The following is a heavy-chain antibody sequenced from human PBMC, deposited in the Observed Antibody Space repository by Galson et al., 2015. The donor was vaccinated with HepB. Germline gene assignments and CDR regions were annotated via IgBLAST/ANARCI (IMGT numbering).Heavy chain of an antibody. V-gene: IGHV2-5*02. J-gene: IGHJ4*02. CDR3: AHAQYYYDSSGHHRLYYFDY. CDR2: IYWDDDK. Sequence: PALVKPTQTLTLTCTFSGFSLSTSGVGVGWIRQPPGKALEWLALIYWDDDKRYSPSLKSRLTITKDTSKNQVVLTMTNMDPVDTATYYCAHAQYYYDSSGHHRLYYFDYWGQGTLVTVSS. D-gene: IGHD3-22*01. CDR1: GFSLSTSGVG.